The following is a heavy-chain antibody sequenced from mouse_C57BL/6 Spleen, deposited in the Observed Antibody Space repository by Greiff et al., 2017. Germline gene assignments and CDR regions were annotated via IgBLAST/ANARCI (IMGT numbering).Heavy chain of an antibody. Sequence: EVKLMESGAELVRPGASVKLSCTASGFNIKDDYMHWVKQRPEQGLEWIGWIDPETGDTDYASKFQGKATITADTSSNTAYLQLSSLTSEDTAVYYCTLYEGYYWGQGTTLTVSS. CDR2: IDPETGDT. CDR1: GFNIKDDY. CDR3: TLYEGYY. V-gene: IGHV14-4*01. D-gene: IGHD2-2*01. J-gene: IGHJ2*01.